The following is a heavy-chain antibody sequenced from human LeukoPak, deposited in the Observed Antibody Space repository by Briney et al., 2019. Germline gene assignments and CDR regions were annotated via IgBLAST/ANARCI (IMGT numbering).Heavy chain of an antibody. Sequence: GGSLRLSCAASGFTVSNNYMSWVRQAPGKGLEWVSLIHRGGTTYHADSVKGRFTISRDNSKNTLYFQMNSLRAEDTAVYYCTRVDGGQSIWGHGTLVTVSS. CDR1: GFTVSNNY. V-gene: IGHV3-66*01. J-gene: IGHJ4*01. D-gene: IGHD6-6*01. CDR2: IHRGGTT. CDR3: TRVDGGQSI.